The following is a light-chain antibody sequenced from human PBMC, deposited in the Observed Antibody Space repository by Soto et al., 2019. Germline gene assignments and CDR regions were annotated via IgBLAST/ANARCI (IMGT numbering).Light chain of an antibody. CDR2: GAS. V-gene: IGKV3-20*01. Sequence: IVLTQSPGTPSLSPGERATLSCRASQGISNYLAWYQQKPGQAPRLLIDGASNRATGIPDRFSGSGSGTDFTLTISRLEPEDFAVYYCQQYGSSGTFGQGTKVDIK. CDR1: QGISNY. J-gene: IGKJ1*01. CDR3: QQYGSSGT.